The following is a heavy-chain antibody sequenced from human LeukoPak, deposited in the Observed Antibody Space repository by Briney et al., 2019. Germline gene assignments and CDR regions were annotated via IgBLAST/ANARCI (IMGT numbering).Heavy chain of an antibody. CDR2: INPNSGGT. D-gene: IGHD2-21*01. CDR1: GYTFTGYY. V-gene: IGHV1-2*02. Sequence: ASVKVSCKASGYTFTGYYMHWVRQAPGQGLEWMGWINPNSGGTNYAQKCQGRVTMTRDTSISTAYMELSRLRSDDTAVYYCARLKYCGGDCYPDYWGQGTLVTVSS. CDR3: ARLKYCGGDCYPDY. J-gene: IGHJ4*02.